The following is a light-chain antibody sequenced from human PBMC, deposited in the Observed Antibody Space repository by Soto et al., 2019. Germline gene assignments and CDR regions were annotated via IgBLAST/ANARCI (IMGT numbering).Light chain of an antibody. CDR1: QTVRNNY. V-gene: IGKV3-20*01. Sequence: EFVLTQSPGTLSLSPGERATLSCRASQTVRNNYLAWYQQKPGQAPRLLIYGASNRATGIPDRFSGSGSGTDFTLTISRLEPEDFAMYFCQQYVSSPQTFGQGTKVDIK. J-gene: IGKJ1*01. CDR2: GAS. CDR3: QQYVSSPQT.